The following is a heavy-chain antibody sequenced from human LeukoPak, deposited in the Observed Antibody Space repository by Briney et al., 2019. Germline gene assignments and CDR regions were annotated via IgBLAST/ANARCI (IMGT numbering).Heavy chain of an antibody. CDR3: AKGVVAGRYYYYGMDV. J-gene: IGHJ6*02. CDR2: ISGSGGDT. CDR1: GFTFSIYA. V-gene: IGHV3-23*01. Sequence: PGGSLRLSCAASGFTFSIYAMSWVRQAPGKGLEWVSGISGSGGDTYFADSVKGRFTISRDNSKDTLYLQMNSLRAEDTAIYYCAKGVVAGRYYYYGMDVWGQGTTVTVSS. D-gene: IGHD6-19*01.